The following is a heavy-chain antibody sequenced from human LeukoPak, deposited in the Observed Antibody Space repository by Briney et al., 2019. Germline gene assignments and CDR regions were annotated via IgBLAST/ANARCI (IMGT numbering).Heavy chain of an antibody. CDR2: IWHDGSNR. CDR3: ARDRGYSYGHPFDF. Sequence: GGSLRLSCAASGFTFSSYWMPWVRQAPGKGLEWVALIWHDGSNRYYAEAVKGRFTISRDNSKNMLYLQMSSLRAEDTAVYYCARDRGYSYGHPFDFWGQGTLVTVSS. V-gene: IGHV3-33*08. CDR1: GFTFSSYW. J-gene: IGHJ4*02. D-gene: IGHD5-18*01.